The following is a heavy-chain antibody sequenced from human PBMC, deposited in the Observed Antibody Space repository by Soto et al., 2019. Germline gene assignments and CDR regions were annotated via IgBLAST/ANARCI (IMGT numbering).Heavy chain of an antibody. CDR1: GGTISSWY. D-gene: IGHD3-3*01. CDR2: IYYSGST. Sequence: PSETLSLTCTVSGGTISSWYWSWIRQPPGKGLEWIGYIYYSGSTNYNPSLKSRVTISVDTSKNQFSLKLSSVTAADTAVYYCAGLTIFGVVDYWGQGTLVTVSS. J-gene: IGHJ4*02. V-gene: IGHV4-59*01. CDR3: AGLTIFGVVDY.